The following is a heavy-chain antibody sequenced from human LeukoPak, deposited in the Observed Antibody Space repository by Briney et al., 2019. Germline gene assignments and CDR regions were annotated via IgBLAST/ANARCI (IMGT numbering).Heavy chain of an antibody. D-gene: IGHD3-16*02. CDR2: IHYSGST. J-gene: IGHJ4*02. CDR1: GGSISSSSYY. Sequence: SETLSLTCTVSGGSISSSSYYWGWIRQPPGKGLEWIGSIHYSGSTYYNPSLKSRVTISVDTSKNQFSLKLSSVTAADTAVYYCARNPSDPDYDYVWGSYRTYYFDYWGQGTLVTVSS. V-gene: IGHV4-39*01. CDR3: ARNPSDPDYDYVWGSYRTYYFDY.